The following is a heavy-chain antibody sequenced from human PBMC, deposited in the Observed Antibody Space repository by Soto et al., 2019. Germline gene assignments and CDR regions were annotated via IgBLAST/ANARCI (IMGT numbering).Heavy chain of an antibody. CDR1: GGSISSYY. J-gene: IGHJ5*02. D-gene: IGHD5-18*01. CDR3: ARLVWSYGTWFDP. V-gene: IGHV4-59*08. Sequence: QVQLQESGPGLVKPSETLSLTCTVSGGSISSYYWSWIRQPPGKGLEWIGYIYYSGSTNYNPSIKTRVTISVDTSKNQFSLKLSSVTAADTAVYYCARLVWSYGTWFDPWGQLTLVTVSS. CDR2: IYYSGST.